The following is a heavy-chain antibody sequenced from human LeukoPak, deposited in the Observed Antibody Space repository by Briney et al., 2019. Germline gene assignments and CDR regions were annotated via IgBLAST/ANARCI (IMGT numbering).Heavy chain of an antibody. CDR1: GFTFSNAW. CDR2: IKSKTDGGTT. CDR3: ARERGRGRDSPWFDY. Sequence: GGSLRLSCAASGFTFSNAWMSWVRQAPGKGLEWVGRIKSKTDGGTTDYAAPVKGRFTISRDDSKNTLYLQMNSLKTEDTAVYYCARERGRGRDSPWFDYWGQGTLVTVSS. V-gene: IGHV3-15*01. J-gene: IGHJ4*02. D-gene: IGHD1-26*01.